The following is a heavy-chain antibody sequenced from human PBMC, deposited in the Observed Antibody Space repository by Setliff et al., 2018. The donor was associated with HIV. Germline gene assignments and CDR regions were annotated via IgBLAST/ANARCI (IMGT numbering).Heavy chain of an antibody. D-gene: IGHD2-21*02. CDR2: IYYRGST. J-gene: IGHJ1*01. V-gene: IGHV4-39*01. CDR1: GGSIRSSSYY. Sequence: SETLSLTCNVSGGSIRSSSYYWGWIRQPQGKGLEWIGSIYYRGSTYYNPSLKSRVTISVDTSKNQFSLKLTSVTAADTAVYYCARQYGAVKSVVTVVAKYFPLWGQGTLVTVSS. CDR3: ARQYGAVKSVVTVVAKYFPL.